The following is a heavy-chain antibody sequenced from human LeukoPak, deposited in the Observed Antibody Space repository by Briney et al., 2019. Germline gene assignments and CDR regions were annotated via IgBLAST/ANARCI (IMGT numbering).Heavy chain of an antibody. CDR3: AKDFNWAFDY. Sequence: HAGGSLRLSCAASGFTFSSYWMSWVRQAPGRGLDWVAHIRYDESDKYYADSVKGRFTISRDISKNTVYLQMNSLRVEDTAVYYCAKDFNWAFDYWGQGTLVTVSS. CDR1: GFTFSSYW. CDR2: IRYDESDK. J-gene: IGHJ4*02. V-gene: IGHV3-30*02. D-gene: IGHD1-1*01.